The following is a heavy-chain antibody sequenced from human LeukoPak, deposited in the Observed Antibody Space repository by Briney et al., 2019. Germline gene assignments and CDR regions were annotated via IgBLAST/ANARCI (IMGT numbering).Heavy chain of an antibody. V-gene: IGHV1-2*04. CDR1: GYTFTGYY. D-gene: IGHD6-19*01. J-gene: IGHJ4*02. CDR2: INPNSGGT. CDR3: ARSPEPTYSSGWHLPWNYFDY. Sequence: GASVKVSCKASGYTFTGYYMHWVRQAPGQGLEWMGWINPNSGGTNYAQKFQGWVTMTRDTSISTAYMELSRLRSDDTAVYYCARSPEPTYSSGWHLPWNYFDYWGQGTLVTVSS.